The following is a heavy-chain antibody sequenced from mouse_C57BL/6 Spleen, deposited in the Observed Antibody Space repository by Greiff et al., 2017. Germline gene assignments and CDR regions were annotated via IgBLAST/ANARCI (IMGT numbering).Heavy chain of an antibody. D-gene: IGHD2-2*01. Sequence: QVQLQQPGAELVRPGTSVKLSCKASGYTFTSYWMHWVKQRPGQGLEWIGVIDPSDSYTNYNQKFKGKATLTVDTSSSTAYMKLSSLTSEDSAVYYGARVTTMVTSWFAYWGQGTLVTVSA. V-gene: IGHV1-59*01. CDR3: ARVTTMVTSWFAY. J-gene: IGHJ3*01. CDR2: IDPSDSYT. CDR1: GYTFTSYW.